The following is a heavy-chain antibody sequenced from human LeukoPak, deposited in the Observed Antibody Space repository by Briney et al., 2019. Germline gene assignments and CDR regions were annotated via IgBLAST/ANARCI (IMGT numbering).Heavy chain of an antibody. CDR1: GFTFSSYA. D-gene: IGHD3-9*01. CDR2: ISGSGGST. V-gene: IGHV3-23*01. J-gene: IGHJ4*02. CDR3: ARGPDYDILADYFDY. Sequence: GGSLRLSCAASGFTFSSYAMSWVRQAPGKGLEWVSAISGSGGSTYYADSVRGRFTISRDNSKNTLFLQMNSLRPEDTAVYCCARGPDYDILADYFDYWGQGTLVTVSS.